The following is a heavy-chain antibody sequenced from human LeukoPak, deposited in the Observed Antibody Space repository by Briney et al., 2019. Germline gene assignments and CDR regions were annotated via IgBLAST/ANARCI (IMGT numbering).Heavy chain of an antibody. Sequence: SVKVSCKASGGTFSSYAISWVRQAPGQGLEWMGGIIPIFGTANYAQKFQDRVTITTDESTSTAYMELSSLRSEDTAVYYCARTGMATIPWYFDYWGQGTLVTVSS. V-gene: IGHV1-69*05. CDR2: IIPIFGTA. J-gene: IGHJ4*02. D-gene: IGHD5-24*01. CDR3: ARTGMATIPWYFDY. CDR1: GGTFSSYA.